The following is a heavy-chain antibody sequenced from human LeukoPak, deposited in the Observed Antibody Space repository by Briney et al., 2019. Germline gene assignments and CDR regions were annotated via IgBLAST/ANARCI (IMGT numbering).Heavy chain of an antibody. CDR1: GGTFSSYA. D-gene: IGHD1-26*01. CDR2: IIPIFGTA. CDR3: ARDRSIDYYYYMDV. J-gene: IGHJ6*03. Sequence: ASVKVSCKASGGTFSSYAISWVRQAPGQGLEWMGGIIPIFGTANYAQKFQGRVTITTDESTSTAYMELSSLRSEDAAVYYCARDRSIDYYYYMDVWGKGTTVTVSS. V-gene: IGHV1-69*05.